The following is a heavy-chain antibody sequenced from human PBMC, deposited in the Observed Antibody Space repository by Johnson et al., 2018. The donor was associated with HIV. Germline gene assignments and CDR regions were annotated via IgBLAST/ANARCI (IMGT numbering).Heavy chain of an antibody. CDR3: AGGSGIVGATDGAFDI. Sequence: VQLVESGGGVVQPGGSLRLSCAASGFTFSSYAMHWVRQAPGKGLEWVSGINWNGGITGYADSVKGRFTISRDNAKNSLYLQMNSLRAEDTAWYYCAGGSGIVGATDGAFDIWGQGTMVTVSS. CDR2: INWNGGIT. D-gene: IGHD1-26*01. J-gene: IGHJ3*02. CDR1: GFTFSSYA. V-gene: IGHV3-20*04.